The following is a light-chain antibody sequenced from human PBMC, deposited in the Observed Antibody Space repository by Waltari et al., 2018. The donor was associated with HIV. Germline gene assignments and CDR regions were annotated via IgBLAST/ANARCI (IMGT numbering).Light chain of an antibody. J-gene: IGLJ2*01. CDR2: EDN. CDR3: QSYDSSTVV. V-gene: IGLV6-57*04. Sequence: NFMLTQPHSVSESPGKTVTISCTRSSGSIASNYVPWYQPRPGSAPTTVIYEDNQRPSGVPDRFSGSIDSSSNSASLTISGLKTEDEADYYCQSYDSSTVVFGGGTKLTVL. CDR1: SGSIASNY.